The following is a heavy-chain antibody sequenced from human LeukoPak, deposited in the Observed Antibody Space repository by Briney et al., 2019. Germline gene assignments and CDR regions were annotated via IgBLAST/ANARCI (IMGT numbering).Heavy chain of an antibody. Sequence: ASVKVSCKASGYTFTSYDINWVRQATGQGLEWMGWMNPNSGNTGYAQKFQGRVTMTRNTSISTAYMELSSLRSEDTAVYYCARTDVLFSTQLWIDGMDVWGQGTTVTVSS. D-gene: IGHD2-8*01. CDR2: MNPNSGNT. CDR1: GYTFTSYD. V-gene: IGHV1-8*01. CDR3: ARTDVLFSTQLWIDGMDV. J-gene: IGHJ6*02.